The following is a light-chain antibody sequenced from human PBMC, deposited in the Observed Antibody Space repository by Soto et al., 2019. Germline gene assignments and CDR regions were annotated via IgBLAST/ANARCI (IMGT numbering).Light chain of an antibody. V-gene: IGLV1-40*01. CDR2: GNS. J-gene: IGLJ1*01. CDR1: SSNIGAGYD. CDR3: QSYDSSLSGYV. Sequence: QSVLTQPPSVSGAPGQRVTIYCTGSSSNIGAGYDVHWYQQLPGTAPKRLIYGNSNRPSGVPDRFSGSKSGTSASLAITGLQAEAEDDYYCQSYDSSLSGYVFGTGTKVTVL.